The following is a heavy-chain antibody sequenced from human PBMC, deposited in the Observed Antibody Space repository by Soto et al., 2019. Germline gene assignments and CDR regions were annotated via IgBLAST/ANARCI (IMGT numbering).Heavy chain of an antibody. D-gene: IGHD5-12*01. CDR2: INHSGST. CDR1: GGSFSGYY. J-gene: IGHJ4*02. CDR3: AREVEMATITERPGFDY. V-gene: IGHV4-34*01. Sequence: SETLSLTCAVYGGSFSGYYWSWIRQPPGKGLEWIGEINHSGSTNYNPSLKSRVTISVDTSKNQFSLKLSSVTAADTAVYYCAREVEMATITERPGFDYWGQGTLVTVSS.